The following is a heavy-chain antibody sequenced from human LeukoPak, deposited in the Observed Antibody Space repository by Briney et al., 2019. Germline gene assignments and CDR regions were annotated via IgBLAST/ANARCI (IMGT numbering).Heavy chain of an antibody. CDR2: INHSGSA. CDR1: GGSFSGNY. J-gene: IGHJ4*02. D-gene: IGHD3-16*02. Sequence: SETLSLTCAVYGGSFSGNYWSWIRQPPGKGLEWIGEINHSGSANYNPSLKSRVTISVDTSKNQFSLKLSSVTAADTAVYYCAKGYYDYVWGSYRLRYFDYWGQGTLVTVSS. CDR3: AKGYYDYVWGSYRLRYFDY. V-gene: IGHV4-34*01.